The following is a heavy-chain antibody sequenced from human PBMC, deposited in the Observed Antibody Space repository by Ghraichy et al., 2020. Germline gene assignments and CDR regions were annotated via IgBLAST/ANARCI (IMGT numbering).Heavy chain of an antibody. J-gene: IGHJ3*02. V-gene: IGHV4-59*01. CDR3: ARGGLVTIFGVVRGAFDI. CDR2: IYYSGST. CDR1: GGSISSYY. Sequence: SETLSLTCTVSGGSISSYYWSWIRQPPGKGLEWIGYIYYSGSTNYNPSLKSRVTISVDTSKNQFSLKLSSVTAADTAVYYCARGGLVTIFGVVRGAFDIWGQGTMVTVSS. D-gene: IGHD3-3*01.